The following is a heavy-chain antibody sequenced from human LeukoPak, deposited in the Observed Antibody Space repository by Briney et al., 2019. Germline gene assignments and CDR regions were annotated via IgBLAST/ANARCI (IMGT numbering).Heavy chain of an antibody. CDR1: GYTFTSYA. Sequence: GASVKVSCKASGYTFTSYAMHWVRQAPGQGLEWMGTIYPRDGSTSYAQKFQGRVTVTRDTSTSTVHMELSGLRSEDTVVYYCARDQEGFDYWGQGTLVTVSS. V-gene: IGHV1-46*01. CDR2: IYPRDGST. J-gene: IGHJ4*02. CDR3: ARDQEGFDY.